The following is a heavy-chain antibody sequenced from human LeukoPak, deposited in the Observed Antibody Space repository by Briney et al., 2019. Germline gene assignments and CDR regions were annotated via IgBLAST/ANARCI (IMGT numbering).Heavy chain of an antibody. CDR3: ARDEDGYNSLEY. V-gene: IGHV4-31*03. Sequence: KPSETLSLICTVSGGSIISTSRYWGWIRQPPGKGLEWIGYIYYSGTTYYNPSLKSRLIMSVDTCKNQFSLKLSSVTAADTAVYYCARDEDGYNSLEYWGQGTLVTVSS. CDR1: GGSIISTSRY. D-gene: IGHD5-24*01. J-gene: IGHJ4*02. CDR2: IYYSGTT.